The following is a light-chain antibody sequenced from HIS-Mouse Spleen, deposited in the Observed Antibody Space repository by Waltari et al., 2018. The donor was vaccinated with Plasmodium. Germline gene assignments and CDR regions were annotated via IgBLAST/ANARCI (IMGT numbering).Light chain of an antibody. CDR3: QQSYSTWT. Sequence: DIQMTQSPSSLSASVGDRVTITCRASQSISSYLNWYQQKPGKAPKLLIYSASSLQSGVPSRFGGSGSETDFTLTISSLQPEDFATYYCQQSYSTWTFGQGTKVEIK. J-gene: IGKJ1*01. CDR2: SAS. V-gene: IGKV1-39*01. CDR1: QSISSY.